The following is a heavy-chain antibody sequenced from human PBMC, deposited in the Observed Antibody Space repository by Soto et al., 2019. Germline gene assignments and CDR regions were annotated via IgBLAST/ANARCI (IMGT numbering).Heavy chain of an antibody. CDR1: VYLFTSYS. CDR2: VNPSGGST. CDR3: AREGNCSGGTCYSEYFHR. D-gene: IGHD2-15*01. J-gene: IGHJ1*01. V-gene: IGHV1-46*01. Sequence: XSVKVSCKASVYLFTSYSMHWVRLAPGQGLEWMGVVNPSGGSTKYAQNFQGRVTMTRDTSTTTIYMELSSLRSDDTAIYYCAREGNCSGGTCYSEYFHRWGQGTLVTVSS.